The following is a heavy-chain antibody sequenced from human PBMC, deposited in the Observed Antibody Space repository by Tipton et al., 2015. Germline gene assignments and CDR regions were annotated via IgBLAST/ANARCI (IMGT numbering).Heavy chain of an antibody. D-gene: IGHD3-9*01. V-gene: IGHV4-38-2*01. CDR2: ISHSG. CDR3: ACQDYDSLTRDYQTVDY. J-gene: IGHJ4*02. CDR1: AYSISSDYY. Sequence: TLSLTCAVSAYSISSDYYWGWIRQPPGKGLEWIGNISHSGNTMSRDTSKNQFSLKLTSVTAADTAVYYCACQDYDSLTRDYQTVDYWGQGTLVTVSS.